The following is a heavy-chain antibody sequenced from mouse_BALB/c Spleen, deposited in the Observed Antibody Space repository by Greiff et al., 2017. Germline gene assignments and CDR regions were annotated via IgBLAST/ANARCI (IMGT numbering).Heavy chain of an antibody. D-gene: IGHD2-14*01. CDR3: GRGGEIGDWFDY. Sequence: EVMLVESGGGLVKPGGSLKLSCAASGFTFSSYAMSWVRQTPEKRLEWVASISSGGSTYYPDSVKGRITISRDNARNILYLQMSSLRSEDKAMDYCGRGGEIGDWFDYWGQGTLVTVSA. CDR2: ISSGGST. J-gene: IGHJ3*01. V-gene: IGHV5-6-5*01. CDR1: GFTFSSYA.